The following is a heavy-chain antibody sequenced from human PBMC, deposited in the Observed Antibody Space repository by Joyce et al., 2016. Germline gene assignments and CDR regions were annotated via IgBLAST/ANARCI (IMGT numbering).Heavy chain of an antibody. V-gene: IGHV1-8*01. CDR2: MNPYSGNT. Sequence: QVQLVQSGTEVKKPGASVKVSCKASGYTFIKYDINWVRQAPGQGLEWLGYMNPYSGNTAYAQKFQGRVTMAADTSKSTVYMELNSLKSEDTAMYYCTRGGDFDFWGQGTLVTVSS. CDR3: TRGGDFDF. CDR1: GYTFIKYD. D-gene: IGHD5-24*01. J-gene: IGHJ4*02.